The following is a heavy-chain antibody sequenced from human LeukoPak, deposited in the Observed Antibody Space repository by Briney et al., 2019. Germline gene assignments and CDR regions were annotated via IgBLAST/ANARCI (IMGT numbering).Heavy chain of an antibody. V-gene: IGHV3-21*01. J-gene: IGHJ4*02. D-gene: IGHD5-18*01. CDR2: ISSSSSYI. Sequence: GGSLRLSCAASGFTFSSYSMNWVRQAPGKGLEWVSSISSSSSYIYYADSVKGRFTISRDNAKNSLYLQMNSLRAEDTAVYYCAKDSLWTEYSYGYLDYWGQGTLVTVSS. CDR1: GFTFSSYS. CDR3: AKDSLWTEYSYGYLDY.